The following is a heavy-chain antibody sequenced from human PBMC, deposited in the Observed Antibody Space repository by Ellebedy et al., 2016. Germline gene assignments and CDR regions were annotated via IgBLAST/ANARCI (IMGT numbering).Heavy chain of an antibody. V-gene: IGHV3-74*01. CDR2: INSDAKTI. CDR3: AKAVEGWILAGFDY. J-gene: IGHJ4*02. D-gene: IGHD6-19*01. Sequence: GGSLRLSXAASGFTFSSSWLHWVRQAPGKGLVWVARINSDAKTIDYADSVRGRFTISRDNAENTLYLQMNSLRAEDTAVYYCAKAVEGWILAGFDYWGQGTLVTVSS. CDR1: GFTFSSSW.